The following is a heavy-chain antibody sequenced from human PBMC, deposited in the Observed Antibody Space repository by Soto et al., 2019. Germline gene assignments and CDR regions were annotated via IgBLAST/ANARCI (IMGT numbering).Heavy chain of an antibody. D-gene: IGHD3-22*01. Sequence: GASVKVSCKASGYTFTSYYMHWVRQAPGQGLEWMGIINPSGGSTSYAQKFQGRVTMTRDTSTSTVYMELSSLRSEDTAVYYCARDLRVSYYYDSSGYPRFRFDYWGHGTLVTISS. V-gene: IGHV1-46*01. CDR1: GYTFTSYY. CDR2: INPSGGST. J-gene: IGHJ4*01. CDR3: ARDLRVSYYYDSSGYPRFRFDY.